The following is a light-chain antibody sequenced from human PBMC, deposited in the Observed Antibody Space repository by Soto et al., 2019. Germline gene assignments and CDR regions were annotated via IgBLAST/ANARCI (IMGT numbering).Light chain of an antibody. V-gene: IGKV3-15*01. CDR3: QQYGSSPQT. CDR1: QSVRSN. Sequence: EIVMTQSPVTLSVSPGERATLSCRASQSVRSNLAWYQQKPGQAPRLLMYDASTRATGIPARFSGSGSGTDFTLTISSLEPEDFAVYYCQQYGSSPQTFGQGTKVDIK. J-gene: IGKJ1*01. CDR2: DAS.